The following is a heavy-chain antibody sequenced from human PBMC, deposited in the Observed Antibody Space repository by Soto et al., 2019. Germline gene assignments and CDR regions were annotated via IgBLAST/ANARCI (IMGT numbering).Heavy chain of an antibody. V-gene: IGHV4-30-4*01. D-gene: IGHD3-22*01. CDR2: IHSSGSI. CDR3: ARDLDGLHDDNRGPEPRPG. CDR1: GGSIRSDDYY. J-gene: IGHJ1*01. Sequence: SETLSLTCTVSGGSIRSDDYYWSWIRQAPGRGLEWIGYIHSSGSIYYNPSLKSRATMSIDTARNQFSLKVSSVTVADTAVYYCARDLDGLHDDNRGPEPRPGWGQGNLVT.